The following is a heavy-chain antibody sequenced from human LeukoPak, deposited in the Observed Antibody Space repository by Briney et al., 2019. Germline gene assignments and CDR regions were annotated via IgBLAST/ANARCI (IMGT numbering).Heavy chain of an antibody. CDR1: GYTFTSYG. Sequence: ASVKVSCKASGYTFTSYGISWVRQAPGQGLEWMGWISAYNGNTNYAQKLQGRVTMTTDTSTSTAYMELRSLRSDDTAVYYCAREGYSSGWYDPTPGPGYFGYWGQGTLVTVSS. V-gene: IGHV1-18*01. J-gene: IGHJ4*02. CDR3: AREGYSSGWYDPTPGPGYFGY. D-gene: IGHD6-19*01. CDR2: ISAYNGNT.